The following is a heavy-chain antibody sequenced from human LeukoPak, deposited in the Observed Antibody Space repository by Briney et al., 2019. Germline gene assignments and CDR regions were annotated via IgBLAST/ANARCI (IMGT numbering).Heavy chain of an antibody. D-gene: IGHD6-13*01. CDR3: ARQRAGDFDY. J-gene: IGHJ4*02. V-gene: IGHV3-21*01. CDR1: GFTFSSYS. CDR2: ISSSSSYI. Sequence: QTGGSLRLSCAASGFTFSSYSMNWVRQAPGKGLEWVSSISSSSSYIYYADSVKGRFTISRDNAKNSLYLQMNSLRAEDTAVYYCARQRAGDFDYWGQGTLVTVSS.